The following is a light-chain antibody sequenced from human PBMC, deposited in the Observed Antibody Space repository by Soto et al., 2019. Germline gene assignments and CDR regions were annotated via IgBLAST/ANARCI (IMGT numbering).Light chain of an antibody. CDR2: GAS. J-gene: IGKJ1*01. V-gene: IGKV3-15*01. CDR1: QSISSH. Sequence: TVMKQSPATLSVSPVERATLSFRASQSISSHLAWYQQKPGQAPRLLIYGASTRATGIPARFSGSGSGTEFTLTISSLQSEDFAVYYCQQYYNWWTFGQGTKVAI. CDR3: QQYYNWWT.